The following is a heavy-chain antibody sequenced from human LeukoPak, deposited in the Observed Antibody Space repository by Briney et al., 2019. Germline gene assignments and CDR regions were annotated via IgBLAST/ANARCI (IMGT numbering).Heavy chain of an antibody. D-gene: IGHD3-16*01. J-gene: IGHJ3*02. CDR3: ARPIMITSGNAFDI. CDR1: GGTFSSYA. Sequence: SVKVSCKASGGTFSSYAISWVRQSPGQGLEWMGGIIPIFGTANYAQKFQGRVTITADKSTSTAYMELSSLRSEDTAVYYCARPIMITSGNAFDIWGQGTMVTVSS. CDR2: IIPIFGTA. V-gene: IGHV1-69*06.